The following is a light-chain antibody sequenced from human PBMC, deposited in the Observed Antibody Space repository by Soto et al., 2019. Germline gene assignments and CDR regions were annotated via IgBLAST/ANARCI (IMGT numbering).Light chain of an antibody. V-gene: IGLV1-47*01. J-gene: IGLJ1*01. CDR3: AAWDDSLSGGV. Sequence: LTQPLSAYRTPGQRDTISCSGSSSNIGSNYVYWYQQLPGTAPELLIYRNNQRPSGVPERFSGSKSGTSASLAISGLRSEDEADYYCAAWDDSLSGGVFGTGTKVTVL. CDR2: RNN. CDR1: SSNIGSNY.